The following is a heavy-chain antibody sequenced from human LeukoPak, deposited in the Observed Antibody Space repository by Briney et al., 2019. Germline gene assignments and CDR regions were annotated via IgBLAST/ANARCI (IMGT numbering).Heavy chain of an antibody. Sequence: PSQTLSLTCAISGDIVSSNSAAWNWIRQSPSRGLEWLGRTYYRSKLYNDYAVSVKSRITINPDTSKNHFSLQLNSVTPEDTAVYYCAGSSITLIDYWGQGTLVTVSS. CDR1: GDIVSSNSAA. V-gene: IGHV6-1*01. CDR3: AGSSITLIDY. CDR2: TYYRSKLYN. J-gene: IGHJ4*02. D-gene: IGHD3-22*01.